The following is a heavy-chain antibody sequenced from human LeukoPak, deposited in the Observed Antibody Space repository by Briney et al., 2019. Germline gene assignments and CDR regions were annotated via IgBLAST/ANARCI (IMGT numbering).Heavy chain of an antibody. J-gene: IGHJ4*02. CDR3: ACGGWVGATYGYY. CDR2: INPNSGGT. V-gene: IGHV1-2*02. Sequence: ASVKVSCKASGGTFTGYYMHWVRQAPGQGLEWMGWINPNSGGTNYAQKFRGRVTMTRDTSISTAYMELSRLRSDDTAVYYCACGGWVGATYGYYWGQGTLVTVSS. CDR1: GGTFTGYY. D-gene: IGHD1-26*01.